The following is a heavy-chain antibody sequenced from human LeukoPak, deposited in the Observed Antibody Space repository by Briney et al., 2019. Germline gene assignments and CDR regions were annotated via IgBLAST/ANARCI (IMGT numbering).Heavy chain of an antibody. D-gene: IGHD3-22*01. J-gene: IGHJ4*02. CDR2: INHGGST. CDR1: GGSFSGDF. V-gene: IGHV4-34*01. Sequence: SETLSLTCAVYGGSFSGDFWSWIRQSPGKGLEWIGEINHGGSTTYNPSLQSRVTMSVDTSTNQISLKMTSVTAADTAIYYCAKEANYELDYWGQGTLVTVSS. CDR3: AKEANYELDY.